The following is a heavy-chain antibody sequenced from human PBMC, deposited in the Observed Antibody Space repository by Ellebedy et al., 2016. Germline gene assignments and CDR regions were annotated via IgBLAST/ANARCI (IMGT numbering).Heavy chain of an antibody. Sequence: GESLKISXAASGFTFSSYGMHWVRQAPGKGLEWGAVISYDGSNKYYADSVKGRFTISRDNSKNTLYLQMNSLRAEDTAVYYCARWGTGDIVVVVAPYYYYYGMDVWGQGTTVTVSS. J-gene: IGHJ6*02. V-gene: IGHV3-30*03. D-gene: IGHD2-15*01. CDR3: ARWGTGDIVVVVAPYYYYYGMDV. CDR1: GFTFSSYG. CDR2: ISYDGSNK.